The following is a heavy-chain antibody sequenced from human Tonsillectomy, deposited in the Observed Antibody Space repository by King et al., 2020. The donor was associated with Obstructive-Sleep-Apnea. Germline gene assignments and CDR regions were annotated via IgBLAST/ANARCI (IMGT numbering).Heavy chain of an antibody. V-gene: IGHV3-9*01. D-gene: IGHD6-13*01. J-gene: IGHJ4*02. CDR2: ISWNSGSI. CDR1: GFTFDDHA. Sequence: VQLVESGGGLVQPGRSLRLSCAASGFTFDDHAMHWVRQAPGKGLEWVSGISWNSGSIGYADSVKGRFTISRDNAKNSLYLQMNSLRAEDTAFYYCARDTSTGATAGPLRGVAAYYFDYWGQGTLVTVSS. CDR3: ARDTSTGATAGPLRGVAAYYFDY.